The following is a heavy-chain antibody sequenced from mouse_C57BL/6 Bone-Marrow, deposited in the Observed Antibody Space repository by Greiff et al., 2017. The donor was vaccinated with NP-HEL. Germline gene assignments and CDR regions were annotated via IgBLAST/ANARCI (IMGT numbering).Heavy chain of an antibody. J-gene: IGHJ4*01. CDR2: IDPSDSYT. CDR3: ARERSWDLYAMDY. CDR1: GYTFTSCW. Sequence: QVQLQQPGAELVMPGASVKLSCKASGYTFTSCWMHWVKQRPGQGLEWIGEIDPSDSYTNYNQKFKGKSTLTVDKSSSTAYMQLSSLTSEDSAVYYCARERSWDLYAMDYWGQGTSVTVSS. V-gene: IGHV1-69*01. D-gene: IGHD4-1*01.